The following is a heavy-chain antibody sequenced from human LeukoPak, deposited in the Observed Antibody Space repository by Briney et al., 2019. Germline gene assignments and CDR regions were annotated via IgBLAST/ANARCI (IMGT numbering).Heavy chain of an antibody. D-gene: IGHD5-12*01. Sequence: GGSLRLSCAASGFTFSSYSMNWVRQAPGKGLEWVSSISSSSSYIYYADSVKGRFTISRDNAKNSLYLQMNSLRAEDTAVYYCARGAGWDSGYADYWGQGTLVTVSS. CDR3: ARGAGWDSGYADY. J-gene: IGHJ4*02. CDR1: GFTFSSYS. V-gene: IGHV3-21*01. CDR2: ISSSSSYI.